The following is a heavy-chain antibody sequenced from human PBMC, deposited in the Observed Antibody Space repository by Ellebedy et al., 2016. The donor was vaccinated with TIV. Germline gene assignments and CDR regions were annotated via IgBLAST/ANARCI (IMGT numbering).Heavy chain of an antibody. CDR3: ARWGIWFGDLFGWFDP. V-gene: IGHV4-61*01. CDR2: IYYSGST. CDR1: GGSISSGSYY. Sequence: SETLSLXXTVSGGSISSGSYYWSWIRQPPGKGLEWIGYIYYSGSTNYNPSLKSRVTISVDTSKNQFSLKLSSVTAADTAVYYCARWGIWFGDLFGWFDPWGQGTLVTVSS. J-gene: IGHJ5*02. D-gene: IGHD3-10*01.